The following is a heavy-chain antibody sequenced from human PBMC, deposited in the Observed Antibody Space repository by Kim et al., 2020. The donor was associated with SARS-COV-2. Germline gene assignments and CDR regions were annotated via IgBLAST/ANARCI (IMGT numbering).Heavy chain of an antibody. CDR3: ASCYGYDSGWFDP. V-gene: IGHV3-48*03. J-gene: IGHJ5*02. Sequence: GGSLRLSCAASGFTFSSYEMNWVRQAPGKGLEWVSYISSSGSTIYYADSVKGRFTISRDNAKNSLYLQMNSLRAEDTAVYYCASCYGYDSGWFDPWGQGTLVTVSS. D-gene: IGHD5-18*01. CDR1: GFTFSSYE. CDR2: ISSSGSTI.